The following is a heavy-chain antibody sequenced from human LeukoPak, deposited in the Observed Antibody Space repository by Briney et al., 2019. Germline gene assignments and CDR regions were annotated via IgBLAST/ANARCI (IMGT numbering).Heavy chain of an antibody. CDR3: ARASITMVRGVIQDFDY. Sequence: GGSLRLSCAASGFTFSSYSMNWVRQAPGKGLEWVSYISSSSSTIYYADSVKGRFTISRDNAKNSLYLQMNSLRAEDTAVYYCARASITMVRGVIQDFDYWGQGTLVTVSS. D-gene: IGHD3-10*01. J-gene: IGHJ4*02. CDR1: GFTFSSYS. V-gene: IGHV3-48*01. CDR2: ISSSSSTI.